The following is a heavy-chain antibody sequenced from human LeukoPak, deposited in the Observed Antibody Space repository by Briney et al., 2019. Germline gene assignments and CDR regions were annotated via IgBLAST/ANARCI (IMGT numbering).Heavy chain of an antibody. CDR2: ITTNGGST. Sequence: PGGSLRLSCSASGFXFNTYTIHWVRQAPGMGLEYVSAITTNGGSTYYADSVKGRFTISRDNCKNTLYLQMSSLRTEDTAVYYCVKADNSGYYYGYFQHWGQGTLVTASS. CDR3: VKADNSGYYYGYFQH. V-gene: IGHV3-64D*06. D-gene: IGHD3-22*01. J-gene: IGHJ1*01. CDR1: GFXFNTYT.